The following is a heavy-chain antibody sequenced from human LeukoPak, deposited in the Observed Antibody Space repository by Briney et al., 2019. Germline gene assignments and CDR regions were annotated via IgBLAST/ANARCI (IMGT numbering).Heavy chain of an antibody. V-gene: IGHV4-4*07. CDR1: GGSISSYY. D-gene: IGHD4-23*01. J-gene: IGHJ4*02. CDR3: ARVGRYGGNSDYYFDY. CDR2: IYTSGST. Sequence: SETLSLTCTVSGGSISSYYWSSIRQPAGKGLEWIGRIYTSGSTNYNPSLKSRVTMSVDTSKNQFSLKLSSVTAADTAVYYCARVGRYGGNSDYYFDYWGQGTLVTVSS.